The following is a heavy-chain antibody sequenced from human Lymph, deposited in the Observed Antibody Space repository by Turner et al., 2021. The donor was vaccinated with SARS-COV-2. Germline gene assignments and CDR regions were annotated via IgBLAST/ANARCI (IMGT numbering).Heavy chain of an antibody. V-gene: IGHV3-30*04. CDR3: ARYGSGGYFYYGLDV. CDR1: GFTFSTYA. J-gene: IGHJ6*02. CDR2: ISYDGSNK. D-gene: IGHD3-10*01. Sequence: QVQLDESGGGVVQPGRSLRLSCAASGFTFSTYAIHWVRQAAGKGLEWVAVISYDGSNKYYADSVKGRFTISRDNSKNTLYLQMNSLRAEDTDVYYCARYGSGGYFYYGLDVWGQGTTVTVSS.